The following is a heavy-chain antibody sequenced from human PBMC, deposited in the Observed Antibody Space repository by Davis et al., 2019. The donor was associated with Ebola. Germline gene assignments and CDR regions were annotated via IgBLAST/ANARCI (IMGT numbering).Heavy chain of an antibody. Sequence: GESLKISCAASGFTFSSYSMNWVRQAPGKRLEWVSSISSSSSYIYYADSVKGRFTISRDNAKNSLYLQMNSLRAEDTAVYYCARVVTMIVVTWGQGTLVTVSS. CDR2: ISSSSSYI. CDR3: ARVVTMIVVT. V-gene: IGHV3-21*01. J-gene: IGHJ4*02. D-gene: IGHD3-22*01. CDR1: GFTFSSYS.